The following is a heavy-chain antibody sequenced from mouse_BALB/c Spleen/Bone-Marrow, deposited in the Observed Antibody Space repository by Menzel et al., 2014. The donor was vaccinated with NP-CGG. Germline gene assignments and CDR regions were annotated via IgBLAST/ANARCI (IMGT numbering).Heavy chain of an antibody. J-gene: IGHJ4*01. CDR1: GFTFSDYY. D-gene: IGHD1-2*01. V-gene: IGHV5-4*02. CDR2: ISDGDSYT. Sequence: EVQVVESGGGLVKPGGSLKLSCAASGFTFSDYYMYWVRQTPEKRLEWVETISDGDSYTYYPDSVKGRFTISRDNAKNNLYLQMSSLKSEDTAMYYCARVLRPHYYAMDYWGQGTSVTVSS. CDR3: ARVLRPHYYAMDY.